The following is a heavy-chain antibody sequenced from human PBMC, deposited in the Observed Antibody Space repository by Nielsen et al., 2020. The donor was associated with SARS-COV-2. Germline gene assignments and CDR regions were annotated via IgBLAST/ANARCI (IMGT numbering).Heavy chain of an antibody. CDR2: INHSGST. D-gene: IGHD3-22*01. J-gene: IGHJ4*02. Sequence: GSLRLSCAVYGGSFSGYYWSWIRQPPGKGLEWIGEINHSGSTNYNPSLKSRVTITVDTSKNQFSLKLSSVTAADTAVYYCAGGRPRITMIVVVTRKFDYWGQGTLVTVSS. V-gene: IGHV4-34*01. CDR1: GGSFSGYY. CDR3: AGGRPRITMIVVVTRKFDY.